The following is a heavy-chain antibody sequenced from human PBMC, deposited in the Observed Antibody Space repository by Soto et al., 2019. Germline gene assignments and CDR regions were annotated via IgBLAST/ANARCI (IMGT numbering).Heavy chain of an antibody. D-gene: IGHD3-22*01. CDR3: ARDQSADSSGYSYWWFDP. V-gene: IGHV1-46*01. CDR1: GFIFTNYW. J-gene: IGHJ5*02. CDR2: INPSGRNT. Sequence: RASGKVSCKTSGFIFTNYWMHWVRQAPGQGLEWMGVINPSGRNTIYAQKFQGRFTMTRDTSTTTLYMELSSLKSEDTDVYYCARDQSADSSGYSYWWFDPWGQGTLVTVSS.